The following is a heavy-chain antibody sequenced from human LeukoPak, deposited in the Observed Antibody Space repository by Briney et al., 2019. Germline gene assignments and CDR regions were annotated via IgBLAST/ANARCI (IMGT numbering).Heavy chain of an antibody. V-gene: IGHV3-30*03. J-gene: IGHJ4*02. D-gene: IGHD3-16*01. CDR1: GFTFSTYG. CDR2: ITYDGYYK. Sequence: GTSLRLSCAASGFTFSTYGMHWVRQAPGKGLEWVALITYDGYYKYYSDSVKGRFTISSDTSKNTLSLQMNSLRAEDTAVYYCARGLLGGFDYWGQGTLVTVSS. CDR3: ARGLLGGFDY.